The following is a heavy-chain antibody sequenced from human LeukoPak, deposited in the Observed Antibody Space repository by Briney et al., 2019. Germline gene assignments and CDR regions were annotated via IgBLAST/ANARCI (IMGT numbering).Heavy chain of an antibody. CDR2: ISRSGGST. V-gene: IGHV3-23*01. D-gene: IGHD4-11*01. Sequence: GASLGLSCAASGFTFSSYAMSWVRQAPGKGLEWVSAISRSGGSTYYADSVKGRFTISRDNSKNTLYLQMNSLRAEDTAVYFCARSSTTVSGPYWGQGTLVTVSS. CDR3: ARSSTTVSGPY. J-gene: IGHJ4*02. CDR1: GFTFSSYA.